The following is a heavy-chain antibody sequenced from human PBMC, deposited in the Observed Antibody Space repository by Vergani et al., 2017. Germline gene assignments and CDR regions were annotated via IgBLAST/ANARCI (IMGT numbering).Heavy chain of an antibody. J-gene: IGHJ4*02. D-gene: IGHD2-2*01. Sequence: QVQLVESGGGVVQPGRSLRLSCAASGFTFSSYGMHWVRQAPGKGLEWVAVISYDGSNKYYADSVKGRFTISRDNSKNTLYLQMNSLRAEDTAVYYCAKKRAPAAILYYFDYWGQGTLVTVSS. CDR2: ISYDGSNK. CDR3: AKKRAPAAILYYFDY. CDR1: GFTFSSYG. V-gene: IGHV3-30*18.